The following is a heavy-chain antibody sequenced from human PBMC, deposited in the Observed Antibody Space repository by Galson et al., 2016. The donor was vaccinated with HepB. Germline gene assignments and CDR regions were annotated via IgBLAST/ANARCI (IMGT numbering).Heavy chain of an antibody. J-gene: IGHJ4*02. D-gene: IGHD5-24*01. Sequence: SLRFSCAGSGFTFKSYGMHWVRQAPGKGLQWVAMISNDGSQTYFTDAVKGRFTISRDNSKYMLYLQMNKLRAEDTALYYCVKQRSRDKDFDCWGQGTLVTVSS. CDR2: ISNDGSQT. V-gene: IGHV3-30*18. CDR3: VKQRSRDKDFDC. CDR1: GFTFKSYG.